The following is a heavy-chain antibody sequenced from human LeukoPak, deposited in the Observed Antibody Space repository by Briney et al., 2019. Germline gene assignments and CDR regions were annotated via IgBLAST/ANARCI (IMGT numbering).Heavy chain of an antibody. J-gene: IGHJ3*01. V-gene: IGHV1-18*01. Sequence: GASVKVSCKASGYTFTSYGISWVRQAPGQGLEWMGWISAYNGNTNYAQKLQGRVTMTTDTSTSTAYMELRSLRSDDTAVYYCARSGTSSWYYYDSSGYSPEGCWGQGTMVTVSS. CDR3: ARSGTSSWYYYDSSGYSPEGC. D-gene: IGHD3-22*01. CDR2: ISAYNGNT. CDR1: GYTFTSYG.